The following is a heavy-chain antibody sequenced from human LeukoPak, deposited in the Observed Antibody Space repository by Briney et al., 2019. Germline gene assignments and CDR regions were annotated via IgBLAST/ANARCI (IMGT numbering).Heavy chain of an antibody. Sequence: GGSLRLSCAASGFTFSSYAMSWVRQAPGKGLEWVSAISGSGGSTYYADSVKGRFTISRDNSENTLYLQMNSLRSEDAAVYYCAVVPAASPANFQHWGQGTLVTVSS. CDR1: GFTFSSYA. CDR3: AVVPAASPANFQH. J-gene: IGHJ1*01. CDR2: ISGSGGST. V-gene: IGHV3-23*01. D-gene: IGHD2-2*01.